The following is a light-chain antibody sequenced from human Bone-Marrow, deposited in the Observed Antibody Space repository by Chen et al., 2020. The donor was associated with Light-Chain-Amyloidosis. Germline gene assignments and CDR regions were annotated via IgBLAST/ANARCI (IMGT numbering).Light chain of an antibody. CDR3: QVWDRSSDRPV. J-gene: IGLJ3*02. Sequence: SYVLTQPSSVSVAPGQTATIACGGNNIGSTSVHWYQQTPGQAPLLVVYDDSDRPSGIPERLAGANAGNTATLTSGGVEAGDEADYDWQVWDRSSDRPVFGGGTKLTVL. CDR1: NIGSTS. V-gene: IGLV3-21*02. CDR2: DDS.